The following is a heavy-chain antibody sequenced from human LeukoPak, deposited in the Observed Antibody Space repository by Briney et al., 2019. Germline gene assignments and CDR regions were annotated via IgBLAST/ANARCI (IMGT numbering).Heavy chain of an antibody. D-gene: IGHD1-14*01. CDR3: AALNHPFDY. CDR2: ISFDGSHK. J-gene: IGHJ4*02. V-gene: IGHV3-30*02. Sequence: GGSLRLSCAASGFTFSDYYMNWVRQAPGKGLAWVAFISFDGSHKYYADSVKGRFTISRDNSKNTVYLQMNSLRAEDTAVYYFAALNHPFDYWGQGTLVTVSS. CDR1: GFTFSDYY.